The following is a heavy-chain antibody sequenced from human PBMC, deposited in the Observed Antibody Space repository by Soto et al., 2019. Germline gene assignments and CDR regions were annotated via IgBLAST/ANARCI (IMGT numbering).Heavy chain of an antibody. CDR3: ARNPRDYDILTGYYREDWFDP. V-gene: IGHV4-30-4*01. CDR1: GGSISSGDYY. D-gene: IGHD3-9*01. CDR2: IYYSGST. J-gene: IGHJ5*02. Sequence: QVQLQESGPGLVKPSQTLSLTCTVSGGSISSGDYYWSWIRQPPGKGLEWIGYIYYSGSTYYNPSLKSRVTISGDTSKNQFSLKLSSVTAADTAVYYCARNPRDYDILTGYYREDWFDPWGQGTLVTVSS.